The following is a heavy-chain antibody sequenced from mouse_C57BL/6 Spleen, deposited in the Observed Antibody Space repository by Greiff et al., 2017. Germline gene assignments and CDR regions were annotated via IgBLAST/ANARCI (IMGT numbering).Heavy chain of an antibody. V-gene: IGHV1-47*01. D-gene: IGHD2-1*01. J-gene: IGHJ1*03. Sequence: QVQLKESGAELVKPGASVQMSCKASGYTFTTSPIAWMKQNHGKSLEWIGNFHPYNDDTKYNEKFKGKATLTVEKSSSTVYLELSRLTSDDSAVYYCARGDYGKPYWYFDVWGTGTTVTVSS. CDR2: FHPYNDDT. CDR1: GYTFTTSP. CDR3: ARGDYGKPYWYFDV.